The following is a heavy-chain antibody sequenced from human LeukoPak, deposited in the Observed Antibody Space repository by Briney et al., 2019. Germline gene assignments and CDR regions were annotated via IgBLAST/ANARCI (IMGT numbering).Heavy chain of an antibody. CDR1: GFSFSSYN. V-gene: IGHV3-21*01. CDR2: ITTSSSYT. Sequence: GGSLRLSCEASGFSFSSYNMDWVRQTPGKGLEWISSITTSSSYTFYADSVKGRFTISRDNARNSLYLQMNSLTAEDTAVYYCAKDNITMGGFDYWGQGTLVTVSS. J-gene: IGHJ4*02. D-gene: IGHD3-10*01. CDR3: AKDNITMGGFDY.